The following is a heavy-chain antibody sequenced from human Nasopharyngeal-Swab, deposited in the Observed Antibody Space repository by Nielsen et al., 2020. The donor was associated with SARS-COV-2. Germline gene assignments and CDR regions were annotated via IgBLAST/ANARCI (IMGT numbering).Heavy chain of an antibody. D-gene: IGHD2-21*02. J-gene: IGHJ4*02. CDR1: GGSISSGGYY. V-gene: IGHV4-31*03. CDR2: IYYSGST. CDR3: ARARRNFVVVSAFDY. Sequence: SETLSLTCTVSGGSISSGGYYWSWIRQHPGKGLEWIGYIYYSGSTYYNPSLKSRVTISVDTSKNQFSLKLSSVTAADRAVYYCARARRNFVVVSAFDYWGQGTLVTVSS.